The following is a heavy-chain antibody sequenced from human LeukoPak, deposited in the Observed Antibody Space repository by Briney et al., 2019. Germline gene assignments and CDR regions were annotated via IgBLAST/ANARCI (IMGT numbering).Heavy chain of an antibody. CDR2: IYHSGST. D-gene: IGHD6-25*01. J-gene: IGHJ3*02. Sequence: KASESLSLTCTVSGGSISSGGYSWSWIRQPPGKGLEWIGYIYHSGSTYYNPSLKSRVTISVDRSKNQFSLKLSSVTAADTAVYYCASGPKQGFDIWGQGTMVTVSS. V-gene: IGHV4-30-2*02. CDR3: ASGPKQGFDI. CDR1: GGSISSGGYS.